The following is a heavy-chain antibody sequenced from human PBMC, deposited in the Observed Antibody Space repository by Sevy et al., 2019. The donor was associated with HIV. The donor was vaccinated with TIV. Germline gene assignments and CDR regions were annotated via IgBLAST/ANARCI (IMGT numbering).Heavy chain of an antibody. CDR3: ARVAVEYCTNDCYHRFDH. D-gene: IGHD2-8*01. J-gene: IGHJ4*02. V-gene: IGHV3-30*04. CDR2: ISYDGNNR. Sequence: GGSLRLSCVASGFTFRIYSVVWVRRAPGKGLEWLTLISYDGNNRYYADSVKGRFTISRDNSNNILYLQMTSLRVEDTALYFCARVAVEYCTNDCYHRFDHWGLGTLVTVSS. CDR1: GFTFRIYS.